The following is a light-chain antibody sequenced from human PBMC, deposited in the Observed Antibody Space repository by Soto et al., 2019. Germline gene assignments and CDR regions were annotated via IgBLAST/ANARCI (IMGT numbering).Light chain of an antibody. CDR2: SNN. CDR1: SSNIGSNT. CDR3: AAWDDSLNGPV. J-gene: IGLJ3*02. Sequence: QSALTQPPSASGTPGQRVTISCSGSSSNIGSNTVNWYQQLPGTAPKLLIYSNNQRPSGVPDRFSGSKSGTSASLAISGLRSENDADYYCAAWDDSLNGPVFGGGTKVTVL. V-gene: IGLV1-44*01.